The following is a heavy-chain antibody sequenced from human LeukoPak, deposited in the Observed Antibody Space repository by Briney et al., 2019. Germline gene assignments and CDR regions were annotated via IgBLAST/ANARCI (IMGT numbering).Heavy chain of an antibody. CDR1: GFTFSNYE. Sequence: PGGSLRLSCAASGFTFSNYEMNWVRQAPGKGLEWVSYISDSGNTIYYADSVNGRFTTSRDNAKNSLYLQMNSPRAEDTAVYFCARDQTGNIDYWGQGTLVTVSS. CDR2: ISDSGNTI. V-gene: IGHV3-48*03. CDR3: ARDQTGNIDY. J-gene: IGHJ4*02.